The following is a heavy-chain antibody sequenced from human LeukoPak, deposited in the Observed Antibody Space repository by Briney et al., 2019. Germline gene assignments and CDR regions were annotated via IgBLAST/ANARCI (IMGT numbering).Heavy chain of an antibody. J-gene: IGHJ6*04. Sequence: GASVKVSCKASGYTFTSYYMHWVRQAPGQGLEWMGIINPSGGSTSYAQKFQGRVTMTRDTSTSTVYMELSSLRSEDTAVYYCARDGVARGVSAPGGNYYYYYGMDVWGKGTTVTVSS. CDR2: INPSGGST. D-gene: IGHD3-10*01. V-gene: IGHV1-46*01. CDR1: GYTFTSYY. CDR3: ARDGVARGVSAPGGNYYYYYGMDV.